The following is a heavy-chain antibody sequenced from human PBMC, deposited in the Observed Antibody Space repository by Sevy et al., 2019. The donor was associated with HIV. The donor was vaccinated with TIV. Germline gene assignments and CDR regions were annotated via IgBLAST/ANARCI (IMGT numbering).Heavy chain of an antibody. CDR1: GFTFSSYA. CDR3: AKGSILVAGHFDY. CDR2: FTGSGTNT. J-gene: IGHJ4*02. Sequence: GGSLRLSCAASGFTFSSYAMSWVRQAPGKGLEWVSSFTGSGTNTFYADSVKGRFTISRDNSKNTLYLQMNSLRAEDTAVYYGAKGSILVAGHFDYWGQGTLVTVSS. V-gene: IGHV3-23*01. D-gene: IGHD6-19*01.